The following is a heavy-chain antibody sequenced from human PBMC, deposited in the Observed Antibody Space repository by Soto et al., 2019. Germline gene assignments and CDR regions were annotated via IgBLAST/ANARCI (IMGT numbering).Heavy chain of an antibody. CDR3: ARGRRTVTTLGLYYFDY. V-gene: IGHV1-8*01. D-gene: IGHD4-17*01. J-gene: IGHJ4*02. CDR2: MNPNSGNT. CDR1: GYPFTSYD. Sequence: ASVKVSCQASGYPFTSYDINWVRQATGQGLEWMGWMNPNSGNTGYAQKFQGRVTMTRNTSISTAYMELSSLRSEDTAVYYCARGRRTVTTLGLYYFDYWGQGTLVTVSS.